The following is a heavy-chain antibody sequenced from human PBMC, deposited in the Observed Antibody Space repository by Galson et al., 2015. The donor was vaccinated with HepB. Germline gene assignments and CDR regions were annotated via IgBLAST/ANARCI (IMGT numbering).Heavy chain of an antibody. V-gene: IGHV1-3*01. CDR1: GYTFTSYA. J-gene: IGHJ3*02. CDR2: INAGNGNT. D-gene: IGHD2-21*02. CDR3: ASGVTIPTAVINAFDI. Sequence: SVKVSCKASGYTFTSYAMHWVRQAPGQRLEWMGWINAGNGNTKYSQKFQGRVTITRDTSASTAYMELSSLRSEDTAVYYCASGVTIPTAVINAFDIWGQGTMVTVSS.